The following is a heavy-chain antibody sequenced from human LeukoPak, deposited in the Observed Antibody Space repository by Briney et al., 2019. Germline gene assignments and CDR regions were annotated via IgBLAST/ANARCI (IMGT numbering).Heavy chain of an antibody. D-gene: IGHD6-13*01. CDR2: ISSSGSTI. Sequence: GGSLRLSCAASGFTFSSYEMNWVRQAPGKGLEWVSYISSSGSTIYYADFVKGRFTISRDNAKNSLYLQMNSLRAEDTAVYYCARSDQSAAIDYWGQGTLVTVSS. CDR1: GFTFSSYE. J-gene: IGHJ4*02. V-gene: IGHV3-48*03. CDR3: ARSDQSAAIDY.